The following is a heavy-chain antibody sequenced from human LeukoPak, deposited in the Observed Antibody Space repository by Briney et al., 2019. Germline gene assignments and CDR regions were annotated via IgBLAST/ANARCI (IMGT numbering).Heavy chain of an antibody. CDR2: ISAYNGNT. CDR3: ARETRITMIVVVRDGMDV. Sequence: ASVKVSCKASGYTFTSYGISWVRQAPGQGLEWMGWISAYNGNTNYAQKLQGRVTMTTDTSTSTAYMELRSLRSDDTAVYYCARETRITMIVVVRDGMDVWGQGTTVTASS. CDR1: GYTFTSYG. D-gene: IGHD3-22*01. V-gene: IGHV1-18*01. J-gene: IGHJ6*02.